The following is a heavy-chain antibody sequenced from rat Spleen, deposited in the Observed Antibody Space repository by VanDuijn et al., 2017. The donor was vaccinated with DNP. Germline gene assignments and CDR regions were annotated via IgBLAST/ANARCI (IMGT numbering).Heavy chain of an antibody. CDR3: TREDLLAFDY. D-gene: IGHD1-11*01. Sequence: EVQLVASGGGLEQPGRSLKLSCAASGFTFSNYAVAWVRQAPKTGLEWVATISYDGSRTYYRDSVKGRFTISRDNAKSTLYLQVDSLRSEDTATYYCTREDLLAFDYWGQGVMVTVSS. J-gene: IGHJ2*01. CDR1: GFTFSNYA. CDR2: ISYDGSRT. V-gene: IGHV5-17*01.